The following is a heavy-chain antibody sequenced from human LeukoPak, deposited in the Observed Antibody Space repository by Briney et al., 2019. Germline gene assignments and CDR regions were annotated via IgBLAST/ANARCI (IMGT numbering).Heavy chain of an antibody. CDR2: INPNSGGT. V-gene: IGHV1-2*02. CDR1: GYTFTANY. J-gene: IGHJ4*02. Sequence: ASVKVSCKASGYTFTANYIHWVRQAPGQGPEWMGWINPNSGGTNYAQRFQGKVTLTRDTSISTVYMEVSRLRYDDTAVYYCGRAPGIATIEYWGQGTLVTVSS. D-gene: IGHD5-24*01. CDR3: GRAPGIATIEY.